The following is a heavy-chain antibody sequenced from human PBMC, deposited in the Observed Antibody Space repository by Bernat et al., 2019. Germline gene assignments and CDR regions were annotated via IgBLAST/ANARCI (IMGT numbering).Heavy chain of an antibody. CDR2: IYSGGST. CDR3: ARDRPHYYDSSGYNWYFDL. CDR1: GFTVSSNY. J-gene: IGHJ2*01. V-gene: IGHV3-53*02. D-gene: IGHD3-22*01. Sequence: EVQLVETGGGLIQPGGSLRLSCAASGFTVSSNYMSWVRQAPGKGLEWVSVIYSGGSTYYADSVKGRFTISRDNSKNTLYLQMNSLRAEDTAVYYCARDRPHYYDSSGYNWYFDLWGRGTLITVSS.